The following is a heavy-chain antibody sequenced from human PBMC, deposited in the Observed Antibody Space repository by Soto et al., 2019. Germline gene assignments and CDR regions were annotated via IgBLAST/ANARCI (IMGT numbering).Heavy chain of an antibody. V-gene: IGHV1-69*02. CDR2: VIPILGIA. D-gene: IGHD6-19*01. Sequence: QVQLVQSGAEVKKPGSSVKVSCKAAGGTFSSYTISWVRQPPGQVLEWMGRVIPILGIAKYAYKCQGAVTSPADKSTSAAYMELLCLRSEDTALYYCARLPVADVSFDTWGQGTVVTVSS. CDR1: GGTFSSYT. J-gene: IGHJ3*02. CDR3: ARLPVADVSFDT.